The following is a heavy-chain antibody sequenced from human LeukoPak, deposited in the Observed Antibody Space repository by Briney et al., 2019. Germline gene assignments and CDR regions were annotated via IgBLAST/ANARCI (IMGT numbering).Heavy chain of an antibody. CDR3: ARDTMGARGDYYYMDV. CDR2: IKQDGSEK. V-gene: IGHV3-7*01. CDR1: GFTFSTYW. D-gene: IGHD1-26*01. Sequence: SGGSLRLSCAASGFTFSTYWMTWVRQAPGKGLEWVANIKQDGSEKYFVDSVKGRFTISRDNSKNTLYLQMNSLRAEDTAVYYCARDTMGARGDYYYMDVWGKGTTVTVSS. J-gene: IGHJ6*03.